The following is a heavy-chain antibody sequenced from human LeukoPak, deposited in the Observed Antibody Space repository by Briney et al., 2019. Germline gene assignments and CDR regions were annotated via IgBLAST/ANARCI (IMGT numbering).Heavy chain of an antibody. V-gene: IGHV3-53*01. J-gene: IGHJ4*02. CDR1: GFTVSSNY. CDR2: IYSGGRT. D-gene: IGHD1-26*01. CDR3: AREILGLSVSWDY. Sequence: GGSLRLSCAASGFTVSSNYMSWVRQAPGKGLEWVSVIYSGGRTYYADSVKGRFTISRDNPKNTLYLQMNNLRAEDTAVYYCAREILGLSVSWDYWGQETMVTLFS.